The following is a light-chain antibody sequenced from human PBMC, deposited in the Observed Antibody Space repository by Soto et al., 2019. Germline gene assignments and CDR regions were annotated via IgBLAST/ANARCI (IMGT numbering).Light chain of an antibody. CDR2: TAS. J-gene: IGKJ1*01. V-gene: IGKV1-27*01. Sequence: DIQMTQSPSSLSASVGDRVTITCRASHDISIFLAWYQQKPGKVPQLLIYTASTLQSGVPSRFSGSGSGTDFTLTISSLQPEDVATYYCQKYNSAPWTFGQGTKVEIK. CDR1: HDISIF. CDR3: QKYNSAPWT.